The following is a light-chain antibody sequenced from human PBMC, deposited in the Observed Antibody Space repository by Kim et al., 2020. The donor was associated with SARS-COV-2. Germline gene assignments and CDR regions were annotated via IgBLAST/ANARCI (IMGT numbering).Light chain of an antibody. V-gene: IGLV1-44*01. CDR3: AAWDDSLNGVV. Sequence: QSVLTQPPSASATPGQRVTISCSGSSSNIGSNTVNWYQQLPGTAPRLLIYSNDQRPSGVADRFSGSKSGTSASLAISGLQSEDEANYYCAAWDDSLNGVVFGGGTQLTVL. CDR1: SSNIGSNT. J-gene: IGLJ2*01. CDR2: SND.